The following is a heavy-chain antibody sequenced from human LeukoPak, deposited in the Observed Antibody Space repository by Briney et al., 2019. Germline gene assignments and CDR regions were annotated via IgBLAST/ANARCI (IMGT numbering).Heavy chain of an antibody. CDR2: ISANSGNT. D-gene: IGHD3-3*01. CDR1: GYTFTGYY. CDR3: ARQDFWSGSDRRVDY. J-gene: IGHJ4*02. V-gene: IGHV1-18*04. Sequence: GASVKVSCKASGYTFTGYYMHWVRQAPGQGLEWMGWISANSGNTNYAEKLQDRVTMNTDTSTTTAYMELTNLRSDDTAVYYCARQDFWSGSDRRVDYWGQGTLVTVSS.